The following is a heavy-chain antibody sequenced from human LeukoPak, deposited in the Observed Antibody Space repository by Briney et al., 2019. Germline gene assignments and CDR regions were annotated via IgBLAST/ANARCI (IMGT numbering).Heavy chain of an antibody. Sequence: SETLSLTCTVSGGSIRSSYYYWGWIRQPPGKGLEWIGSIYDSGSTYYNPSLKSRVTISVDTSKNQFSLKLSSVTAADTAVYYCARGFSSRPFDYWGQGTLVTVSS. J-gene: IGHJ4*02. CDR3: ARGFSSRPFDY. D-gene: IGHD2-2*01. CDR2: IYDSGST. V-gene: IGHV4-39*01. CDR1: GGSIRSSYYY.